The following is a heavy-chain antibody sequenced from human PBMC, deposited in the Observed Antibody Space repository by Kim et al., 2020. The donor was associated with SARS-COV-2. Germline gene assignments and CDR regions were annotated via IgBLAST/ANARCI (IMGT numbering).Heavy chain of an antibody. CDR1: GFTFSSYA. V-gene: IGHV3-23*01. J-gene: IGHJ4*02. Sequence: GGSLRLSCAASGFTFSSYAMSWVRQAPGKGLEWVSAISGSGGSTYYADSVKGRFTISRDNSKNTLYLQMNSLRAEDTAVYYCAKDREAGPILNPFDYWGQGTLVTVSS. D-gene: IGHD6-19*01. CDR2: ISGSGGST. CDR3: AKDREAGPILNPFDY.